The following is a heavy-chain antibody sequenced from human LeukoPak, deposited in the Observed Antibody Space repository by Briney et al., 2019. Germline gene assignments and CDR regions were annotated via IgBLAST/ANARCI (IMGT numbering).Heavy chain of an antibody. D-gene: IGHD3-22*01. V-gene: IGHV4-59*08. CDR1: GGSISTYY. Sequence: SETLSLTCTLSGGSISTYYWSWIRQPPGQGLEWLAYIHNSGRTNYNSSLKSRLTISLDTSKNQFSLNVRSVTAADTAVYYCARHCPYDNGGYQDDFDIWGQGTMVTVSS. CDR3: ARHCPYDNGGYQDDFDI. CDR2: IHNSGRT. J-gene: IGHJ3*02.